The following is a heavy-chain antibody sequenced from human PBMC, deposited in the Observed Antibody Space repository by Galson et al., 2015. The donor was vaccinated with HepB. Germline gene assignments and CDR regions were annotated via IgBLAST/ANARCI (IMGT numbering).Heavy chain of an antibody. V-gene: IGHV3-11*01. D-gene: IGHD2-2*01. CDR3: ARVQVVPAAIVVSHYYYYMDV. CDR1: GFTFSDYH. Sequence: SLRLSCAASGFTFSDYHMSWIRQAPRQGLEWVSYISTSGSTIYYADSVKGRFTISRDNAKNSLYLQMNSLRAEDTAVYYCARVQVVPAAIVVSHYYYYMDVWGKGTTVTVSS. J-gene: IGHJ6*03. CDR2: ISTSGSTI.